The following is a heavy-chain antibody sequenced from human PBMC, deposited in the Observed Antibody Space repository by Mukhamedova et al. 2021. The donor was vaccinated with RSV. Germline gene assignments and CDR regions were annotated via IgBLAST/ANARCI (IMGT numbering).Heavy chain of an antibody. CDR3: ARDIAADGWFDP. D-gene: IGHD6-13*01. CDR2: GST. Sequence: GSTNYNPSLKSRVTISVDTSKNQFSLKLSSVTAAVTAVYYCARDIAADGWFDPWGQGTLVTVSS. V-gene: IGHV4-59*01. J-gene: IGHJ5*02.